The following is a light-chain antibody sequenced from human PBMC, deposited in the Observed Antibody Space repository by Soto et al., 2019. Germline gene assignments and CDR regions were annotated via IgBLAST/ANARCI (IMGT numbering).Light chain of an antibody. CDR1: QSISSY. CDR2: AAS. Sequence: DIQVTQSPSSLSASVGDRVTITCRASQSISSYLHWYQQKPGIAPKLLIYAASSLQSGVPSRFSGSGSGTDFTLTISSLQPEDFATYYCQQSYSSPFTFGPGTKVDIK. V-gene: IGKV1-39*01. CDR3: QQSYSSPFT. J-gene: IGKJ3*01.